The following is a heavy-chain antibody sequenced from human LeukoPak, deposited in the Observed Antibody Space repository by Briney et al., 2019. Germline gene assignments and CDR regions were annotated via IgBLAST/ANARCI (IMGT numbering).Heavy chain of an antibody. V-gene: IGHV1-18*04. CDR2: ISAYNGNT. J-gene: IGHJ5*02. D-gene: IGHD4-17*01. CDR1: GYTFTSYG. Sequence: GASVKVSCKASGYTFTSYGISWARQAPGQGLEWMGWISAYNGNTNYAQKLQGRVTMTTDTSTSTAYMELSSLRSEDTAVYYCARDSYMRYGDYQTDWFDPWGQGTLVTVSS. CDR3: ARDSYMRYGDYQTDWFDP.